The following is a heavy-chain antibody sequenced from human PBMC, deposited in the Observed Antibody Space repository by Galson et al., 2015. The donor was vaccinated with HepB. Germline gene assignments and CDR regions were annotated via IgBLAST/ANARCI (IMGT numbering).Heavy chain of an antibody. J-gene: IGHJ4*02. V-gene: IGHV3-7*01. D-gene: IGHD5-12*01. Sequence: SLRLSCAASGFTFSSYWMSWVRQAPGKGLEWVANIKQDGSEKYYVDSVKGRFTISRDNAKNSLYLQMNSLRAEDTAVYYCARARNSGYDTQLSNYFDYWGQGTLVTVSS. CDR2: IKQDGSEK. CDR1: GFTFSSYW. CDR3: ARARNSGYDTQLSNYFDY.